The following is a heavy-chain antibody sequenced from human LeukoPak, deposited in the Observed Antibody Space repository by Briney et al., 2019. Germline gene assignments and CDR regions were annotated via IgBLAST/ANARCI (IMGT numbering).Heavy chain of an antibody. Sequence: GGSLRLSCAASGFTFSSYSVNWVRQAPGKGLEWVSSISRSSDYTYYADSVKGRFTISRDNAKNSLYLQMNSLRAEDTAVYYCAVAGLSYWYFDLWGRGTLVTVSS. J-gene: IGHJ2*01. CDR1: GFTFSSYS. D-gene: IGHD6-19*01. CDR3: AVAGLSYWYFDL. V-gene: IGHV3-21*01. CDR2: ISRSSDYT.